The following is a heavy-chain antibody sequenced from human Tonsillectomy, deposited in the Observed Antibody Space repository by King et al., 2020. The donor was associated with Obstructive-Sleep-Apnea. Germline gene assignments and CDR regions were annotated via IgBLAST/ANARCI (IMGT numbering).Heavy chain of an antibody. CDR2: TVRSASNI. D-gene: IGHD6-19*01. CDR3: ARQPGIDSSGWYWEDY. CDR1: GDSFTKYW. V-gene: IGHV5-10-1*03. J-gene: IGHJ4*02. Sequence: VQLVESGAEVKKPVESLMISCKGFGDSFTKYWISWVRQMPGKGLEWRGRTVRSASNIHYCPSFQGHFNTSADESITTAYLQWSSLTASDTAMYYCARQPGIDSSGWYWEDYWGQGTLVTVSS.